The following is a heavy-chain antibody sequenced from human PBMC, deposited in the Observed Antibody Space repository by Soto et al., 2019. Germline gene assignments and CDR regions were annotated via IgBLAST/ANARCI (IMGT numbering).Heavy chain of an antibody. Sequence: QVQLVQSGAEVKKPGSSVKVSCKASGGTFSSYTISWVRQAPGQGLEWMGRIIPILGIANYAQKFQCRVTITADKSTSTAYMELSSLRSEDTAVYYCARAGGSTSAAMWLYYFDYWGQGTLVTVSS. CDR1: GGTFSSYT. V-gene: IGHV1-69*02. CDR3: ARAGGSTSAAMWLYYFDY. J-gene: IGHJ4*02. CDR2: IIPILGIA. D-gene: IGHD2-2*01.